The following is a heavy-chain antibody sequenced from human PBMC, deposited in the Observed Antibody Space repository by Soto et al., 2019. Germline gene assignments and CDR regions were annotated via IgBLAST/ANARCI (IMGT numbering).Heavy chain of an antibody. CDR2: ITTTSSTM. CDR3: ARDSSGRQYYGMDV. D-gene: IGHD3-22*01. J-gene: IGHJ6*02. Sequence: RQAPGKGLEWISYITTTSSTMYYADSVKGRFTISRDNAKNSLYLQMNSLRDEDTAVYYCARDSSGRQYYGMDVWGQGTTVTVYS. V-gene: IGHV3-48*02.